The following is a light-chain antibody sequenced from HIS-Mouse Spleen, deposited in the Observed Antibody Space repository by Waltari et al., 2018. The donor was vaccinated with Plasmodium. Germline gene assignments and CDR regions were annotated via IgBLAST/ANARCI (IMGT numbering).Light chain of an antibody. J-gene: IGLJ3*02. CDR3: CSYAGSSTWV. V-gene: IGLV2-23*01. CDR2: EGS. CDR1: RSDVGSLYL. Sequence: QSALTQPASASGSPGQSITISCTGTRSDVGSLYLVSWYQQDPGKAPKLMIYEGSKRPSGVSNRFSGSKSGNTASLTISGLQAEDEADYYCCSYAGSSTWVFGGGTKLTVL.